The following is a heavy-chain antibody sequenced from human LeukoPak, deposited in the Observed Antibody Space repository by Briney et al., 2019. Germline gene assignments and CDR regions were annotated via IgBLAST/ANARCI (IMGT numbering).Heavy chain of an antibody. Sequence: GGSLRLSCAASGFTFDDYGMSWVRQAPGKGLEWVSGINWNGGSTGYADSVKGRFTISRDNAKNSLYLQMNSLRAEDTALYYCASGHSGGYPPIAFDIWGQGTMVTVSS. CDR1: GFTFDDYG. V-gene: IGHV3-20*04. D-gene: IGHD1-26*01. J-gene: IGHJ3*02. CDR2: INWNGGST. CDR3: ASGHSGGYPPIAFDI.